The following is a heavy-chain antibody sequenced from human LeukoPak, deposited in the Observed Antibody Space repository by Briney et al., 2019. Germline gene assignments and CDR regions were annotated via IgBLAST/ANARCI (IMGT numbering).Heavy chain of an antibody. D-gene: IGHD4-17*01. V-gene: IGHV3-23*01. CDR2: ISGRGGST. Sequence: PGGSLRLSCVASGFTFISYARSWVRQAPGKGLEGVSVISGRGGSTYYVDSVKGTLTPSRDNSQKTLFLQMDRLRVDDTAAYYCARVPLTWSVRDYYSLAVWGKGTTVTVSS. J-gene: IGHJ6*03. CDR3: ARVPLTWSVRDYYSLAV. CDR1: GFTFISYA.